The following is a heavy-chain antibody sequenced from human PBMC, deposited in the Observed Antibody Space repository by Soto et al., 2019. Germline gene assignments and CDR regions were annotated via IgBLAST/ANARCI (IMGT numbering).Heavy chain of an antibody. CDR2: VSAYNGNT. J-gene: IGHJ6*02. V-gene: IGHV1-18*01. CDR3: ARDNTPVALWFGELYASYYYYGMDV. CDR1: GYTFTSYG. D-gene: IGHD3-10*01. Sequence: QVQLVQSGAEVKKPGASVKVSCKASGYTFTSYGISWVRQAPGQGLEWMGWVSAYNGNTNYAQKLQGRVTMTTDTSTSTAYMELRSLRSDDTAVYYCARDNTPVALWFGELYASYYYYGMDVWGQGTTVTVSS.